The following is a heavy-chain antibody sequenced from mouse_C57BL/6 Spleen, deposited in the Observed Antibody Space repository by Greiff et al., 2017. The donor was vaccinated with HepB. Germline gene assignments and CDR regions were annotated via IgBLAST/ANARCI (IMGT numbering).Heavy chain of an antibody. J-gene: IGHJ2*01. CDR3: TTTVVAERIDY. Sequence: VHVKQSGAELVRPGASVKLSCTASGFNIKDDYMHWVKQRPEQGLEWIGWIDPENGDTEYASKFQGKATITADTSSNTAYLQLSSLTSEDTAVYYCTTTVVAERIDYWGQGTTLTVSS. CDR2: IDPENGDT. D-gene: IGHD1-1*01. V-gene: IGHV14-4*01. CDR1: GFNIKDDY.